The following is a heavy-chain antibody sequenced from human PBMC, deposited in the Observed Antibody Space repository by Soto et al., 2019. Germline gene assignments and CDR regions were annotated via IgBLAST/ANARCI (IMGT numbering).Heavy chain of an antibody. CDR3: ARDRVGATSYYYYGMDV. Sequence: QVQLQESGPGLVKPSGTLSLTCAVSGGSISSSNWWSWVRQPPGKGLEWIGEIYHSGSTNYNPSLKSRVTISVDKSKNQFSLKLSSVTAADTAAYYCARDRVGATSYYYYGMDVWGQGTTVTVSS. V-gene: IGHV4-4*02. D-gene: IGHD1-26*01. CDR1: GGSISSSNW. CDR2: IYHSGST. J-gene: IGHJ6*02.